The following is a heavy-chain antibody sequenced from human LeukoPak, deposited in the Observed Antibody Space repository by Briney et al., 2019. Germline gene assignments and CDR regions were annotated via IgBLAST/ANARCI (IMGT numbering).Heavy chain of an antibody. J-gene: IGHJ3*02. CDR3: AITAVAGHDAFDI. CDR2: ISYDGSNK. Sequence: PGRSLRLSCAASGFTFSSYAMHWVRQAPGKGREGVAVISYDGSNKYYADYVKGRFTISRDKSKNTLDLQINSLRAEDTAVYYCAITAVAGHDAFDIWGQGTMVTVSS. V-gene: IGHV3-30*04. D-gene: IGHD6-19*01. CDR1: GFTFSSYA.